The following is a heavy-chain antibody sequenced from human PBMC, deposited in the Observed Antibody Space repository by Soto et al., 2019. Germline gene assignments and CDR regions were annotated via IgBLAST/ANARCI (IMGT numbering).Heavy chain of an antibody. J-gene: IGHJ6*03. Sequence: GGSLRLSCAASGFTLSGYAMDWVRQAPGKGLEYVSGISSNGVGTYYANSVQGRFTISRDNSKNTVYLQMGSPRPEDMAVYYCARRARPDFYYMDVWGKGTTVTVSS. V-gene: IGHV3-64*01. CDR3: ARRARPDFYYMDV. CDR2: ISSNGVGT. D-gene: IGHD6-6*01. CDR1: GFTLSGYA.